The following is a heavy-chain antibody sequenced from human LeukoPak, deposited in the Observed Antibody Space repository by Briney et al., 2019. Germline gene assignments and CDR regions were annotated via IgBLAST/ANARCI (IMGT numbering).Heavy chain of an antibody. J-gene: IGHJ4*02. V-gene: IGHV4-59*01. CDR1: GFTFSSYW. CDR3: ARDRAVAGLFDY. CDR2: IYYSGST. Sequence: PGGSLRLSCAASGFTFSSYWMSLVRQPPGKGLEWIGYIYYSGSTNYNPSLKSRVTISVDTSKNQFSLKLSSVTAADTAVYYCARDRAVAGLFDYWGQGTLVTVSS. D-gene: IGHD6-19*01.